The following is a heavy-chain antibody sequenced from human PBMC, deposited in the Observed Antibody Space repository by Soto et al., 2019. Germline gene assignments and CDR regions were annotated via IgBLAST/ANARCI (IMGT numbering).Heavy chain of an antibody. CDR3: AKDYGDLAFDY. J-gene: IGHJ4*02. Sequence: EVQLLESGGGLAQPGGSLRLSCVGSGFAFSTYDMTWVRQAPGQGLEWVSGMSARSSRTYYADSVKGRFTISRDNSKNTLYLQMSSLRVEDTAVYYCAKDYGDLAFDYWGQGTQVTVSS. CDR2: MSARSSRT. D-gene: IGHD3-10*01. V-gene: IGHV3-23*01. CDR1: GFAFSTYD.